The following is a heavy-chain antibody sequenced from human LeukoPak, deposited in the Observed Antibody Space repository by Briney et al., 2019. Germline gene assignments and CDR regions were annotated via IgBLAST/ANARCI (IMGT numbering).Heavy chain of an antibody. Sequence: ASVKVSCKASGYTFTGYYMHWVRQAPGQGLEWMGWINPSSGGTNYAQKFQGRVTMTRDTSISTAYMELSRLRSDDTAVYYCARELVGATGDYWGQGTLVTASS. CDR3: ARELVGATGDY. D-gene: IGHD1-26*01. V-gene: IGHV1-2*02. CDR1: GYTFTGYY. CDR2: INPSSGGT. J-gene: IGHJ4*02.